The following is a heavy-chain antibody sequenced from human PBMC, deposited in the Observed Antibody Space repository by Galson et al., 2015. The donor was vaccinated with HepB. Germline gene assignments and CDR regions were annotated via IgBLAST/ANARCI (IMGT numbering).Heavy chain of an antibody. CDR2: ISRTGTTI. CDR3: VRDITLPGSFYYFDS. V-gene: IGHV3-11*01. CDR1: GVIFSDYY. D-gene: IGHD1-14*01. Sequence: SLRLSCAASGVIFSDYYMSWIRQAPGKGLEWISHISRTGTTIFYSDSVEGRFTVSRDNTKNSLYLRMNSLRDDDTAVYYCVRDITLPGSFYYFDSWGQGTLVTVSS. J-gene: IGHJ4*02.